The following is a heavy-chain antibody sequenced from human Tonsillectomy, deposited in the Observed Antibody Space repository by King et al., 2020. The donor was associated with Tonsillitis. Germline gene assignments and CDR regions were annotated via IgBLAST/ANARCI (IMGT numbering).Heavy chain of an antibody. Sequence: VQLQESGPGLVKPSQTLSLTCTVSGGSISSGDYYWTWIRQPPGKGLEWIGYIYYSGSTYYNPPLKSQVTISMETSKNQFSLKLSSVTAADTAVYYCASLSITMIRGVTDYWGQGTLVTVSS. D-gene: IGHD3-10*01. V-gene: IGHV4-30-4*01. CDR2: IYYSGST. CDR1: GGSISSGDYY. J-gene: IGHJ4*02. CDR3: ASLSITMIRGVTDY.